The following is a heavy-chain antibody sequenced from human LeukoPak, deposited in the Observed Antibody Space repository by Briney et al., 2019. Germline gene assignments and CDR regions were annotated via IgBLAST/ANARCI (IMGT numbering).Heavy chain of an antibody. D-gene: IGHD4-17*01. J-gene: IGHJ5*02. Sequence: SETLSLTCTVSGGSISSYYWGWIRQPAGKGLEWIGRIYTSGSTNYNPSLKSRVTMSVDTSKNQFSLKLSSVTAADTAVYYCARDRGEHDYGDMDWFDPWGQGTLVTVSS. V-gene: IGHV4-4*07. CDR2: IYTSGST. CDR1: GGSISSYY. CDR3: ARDRGEHDYGDMDWFDP.